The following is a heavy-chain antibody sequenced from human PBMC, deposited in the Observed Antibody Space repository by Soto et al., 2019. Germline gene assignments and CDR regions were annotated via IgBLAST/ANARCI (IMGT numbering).Heavy chain of an antibody. CDR1: GGSFSGYY. V-gene: IGHV4-34*01. CDR3: ARNPPRTTVTYFDY. CDR2: INHSGST. J-gene: IGHJ4*02. D-gene: IGHD4-17*01. Sequence: QVQLQQWGAGLLKPSETLSLTFAVYGGSFSGYYWSWIRQPPGKGLEWIGEINHSGSTNYNPSLKSRVTISVDTSKNQFSLKLSSVTAADTAVYYCARNPPRTTVTYFDYWGQGTLVTVSS.